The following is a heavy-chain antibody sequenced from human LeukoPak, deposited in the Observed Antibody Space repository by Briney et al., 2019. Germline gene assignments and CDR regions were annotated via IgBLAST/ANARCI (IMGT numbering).Heavy chain of an antibody. CDR1: GFTFSDYW. J-gene: IGHJ4*02. D-gene: IGHD6-13*01. CDR2: INQDESEK. V-gene: IGHV3-7*01. Sequence: PGGSLRLSCAASGFTFSDYWMSWVRQAPGKGLEWVADINQDESEKYHVDSVRGRFTISRDNAENSLYLQMDSLRAEDTAVYYCAKPIFRQMAAAGEFDYWGQGTLVTVSS. CDR3: AKPIFRQMAAAGEFDY.